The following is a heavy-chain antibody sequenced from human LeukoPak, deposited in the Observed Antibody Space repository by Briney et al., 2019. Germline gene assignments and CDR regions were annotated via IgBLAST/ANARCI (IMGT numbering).Heavy chain of an antibody. J-gene: IGHJ6*02. CDR3: AKDVKGSYGMDV. V-gene: IGHV3-23*01. CDR1: GFTFSSYA. Sequence: GGSLRLSCADSGFTFSSYAIHWVRQAPGKGLEWVSGISGSGGSRYYADSVKGRFTISRDYSKNTLYLQMNSLRADDTAVYYCAKDVKGSYGMDVWGQGTTVTVSS. CDR2: ISGSGGSR.